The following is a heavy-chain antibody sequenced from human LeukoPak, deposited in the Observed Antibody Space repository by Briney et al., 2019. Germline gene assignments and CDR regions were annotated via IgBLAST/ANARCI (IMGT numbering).Heavy chain of an antibody. CDR1: GGSISSYS. CDR3: ARFVVGEAFDI. CDR2: IYYSGGT. V-gene: IGHV4-59*01. Sequence: SETLSLTCTVSGGSISSYSWSWVRQPPGKGLEWVGYIYYSGGTNYNPSPKSLVTISVDTSKNQFSLKLSSVAAADTAVYYGARFVVGEAFDIWGQGTMVTVSS. J-gene: IGHJ3*02. D-gene: IGHD3-16*01.